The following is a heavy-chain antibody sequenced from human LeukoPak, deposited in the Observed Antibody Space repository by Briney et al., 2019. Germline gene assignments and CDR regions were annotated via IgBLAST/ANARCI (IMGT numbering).Heavy chain of an antibody. D-gene: IGHD3-22*01. CDR2: IYTNGNT. CDR3: ARENYYDSSGYHH. J-gene: IGHJ4*02. V-gene: IGHV4-61*02. CDR1: GGSISSGNSY. Sequence: PSETLSLTCNVSGGSISSGNSYWSWIRQPAGKRLEWIGRIYTNGNTNYNPSLKSRVTISLDTSKNQFSLKVTSVTAADTAVYYCARENYYDSSGYHHWGQGTLVTVSS.